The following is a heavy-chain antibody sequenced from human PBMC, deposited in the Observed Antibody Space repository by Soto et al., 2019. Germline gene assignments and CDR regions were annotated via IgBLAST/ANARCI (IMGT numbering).Heavy chain of an antibody. Sequence: PSETLSLTCTGSCGSINTGDYYWTWIRQPRGKGLEWIGYIYYSGTTYYNPSLKSRVSLSLDTSKNHFSLRLTSVTAADTAVYYCARGVDFEGFSPYGMDVWGQGTTVTVSS. CDR2: IYYSGTT. CDR3: ARGVDFEGFSPYGMDV. J-gene: IGHJ6*02. CDR1: CGSINTGDYY. V-gene: IGHV4-30-4*01. D-gene: IGHD3-3*01.